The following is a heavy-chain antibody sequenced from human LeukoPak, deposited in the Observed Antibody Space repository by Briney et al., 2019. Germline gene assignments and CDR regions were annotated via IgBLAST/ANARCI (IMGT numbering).Heavy chain of an antibody. CDR1: GFTFSSYA. Sequence: GGSLRLSCAASGFTFSSYAMSWVRQAPGKGLEWVSAISDGGGSTYYADSVKGRFTISRDNSKNTLYLQMNSLRVEDTAVYYCAKGADGYCSGSSCHAYDCWGQGTLVTVSS. D-gene: IGHD2-15*01. J-gene: IGHJ4*02. CDR3: AKGADGYCSGSSCHAYDC. V-gene: IGHV3-23*01. CDR2: ISDGGGST.